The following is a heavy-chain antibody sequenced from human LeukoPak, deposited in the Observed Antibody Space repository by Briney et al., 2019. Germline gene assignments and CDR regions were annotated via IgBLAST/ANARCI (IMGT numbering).Heavy chain of an antibody. CDR3: AKENGGYFDY. CDR1: GFTFSSYA. CDR2: ISWSSGSI. V-gene: IGHV3-9*01. Sequence: PGGSLRLSCAASGFTFSSYAMHWVRQAPGKGLEWVSGISWSSGSIGYADSVKGRFTISRDNAKNSLYLQMNSLRAEDTALYYCAKENGGYFDYWGQGTLVTVSS. D-gene: IGHD4-23*01. J-gene: IGHJ4*02.